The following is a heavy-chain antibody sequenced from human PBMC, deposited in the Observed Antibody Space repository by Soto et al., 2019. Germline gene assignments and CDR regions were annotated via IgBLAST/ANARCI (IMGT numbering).Heavy chain of an antibody. CDR1: GGSISSGGYY. D-gene: IGHD2-15*01. Sequence: QVQLQESGPGLVKPSQTLSLTCTVSGGSISSGGYYWSWIRQHPGKGLEWIGYIYYSGSTYYNPSLKSRVTLSVDTSKNQFSLKLSSVTAADTAVYYCARDSYCSGGSCSYYYYYMDVWGKGTTVTVSS. CDR2: IYYSGST. CDR3: ARDSYCSGGSCSYYYYYMDV. J-gene: IGHJ6*03. V-gene: IGHV4-31*03.